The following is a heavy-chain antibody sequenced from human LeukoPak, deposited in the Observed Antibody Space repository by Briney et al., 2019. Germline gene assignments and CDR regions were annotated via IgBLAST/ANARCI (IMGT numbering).Heavy chain of an antibody. V-gene: IGHV3-21*01. CDR2: ISSSSSYI. Sequence: GGSLRLSCAASGFTFSSYSMNWVRQAPGKGLEWVSSISSSSSYIYYADSVKGRFTISRDNAKNSLYLQMNSLRAEDTAVYYCARASWELLVYYYYMDVWGKGTTVTISS. J-gene: IGHJ6*03. CDR1: GFTFSSYS. CDR3: ARASWELLVYYYYMDV. D-gene: IGHD1-26*01.